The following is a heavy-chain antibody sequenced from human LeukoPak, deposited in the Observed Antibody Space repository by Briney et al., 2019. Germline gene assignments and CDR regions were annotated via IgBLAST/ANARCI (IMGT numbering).Heavy chain of an antibody. D-gene: IGHD6-19*01. CDR3: ARRAVAGTRGSDY. V-gene: IGHV3-21*01. J-gene: IGHJ4*02. CDR1: GFTFSSYS. Sequence: PGGSLRLSCAASGFTFSSYSMNWVRQAPGKGRGWVSSISSRSSYIYYADSVEGGFTISRDNAKNSLYLQMNSLRAEDTAVYYCARRAVAGTRGSDYWGQGTVVPVP. CDR2: ISSRSSYI.